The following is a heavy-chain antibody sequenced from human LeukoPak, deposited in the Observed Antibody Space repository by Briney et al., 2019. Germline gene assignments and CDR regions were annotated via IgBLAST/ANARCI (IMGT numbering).Heavy chain of an antibody. V-gene: IGHV3-23*01. CDR3: AKDLVI. D-gene: IGHD3-9*01. Sequence: GGSLRLSCAGSGFIFNNYAMHWVRQAPGKGLEWVSAISGSGGSTFYADSVKGRFTITRDNPKNTLYLQMNSLRAEDTAIYYCAKDLVIGGQGTLVTVSS. CDR2: ISGSGGST. CDR1: GFIFNNYA. J-gene: IGHJ4*02.